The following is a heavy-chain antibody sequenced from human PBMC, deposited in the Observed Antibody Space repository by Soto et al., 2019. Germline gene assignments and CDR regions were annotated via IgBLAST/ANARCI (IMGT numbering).Heavy chain of an antibody. D-gene: IGHD3-10*01. Sequence: QVQLVESGGGVVQPGRSLRLSCAGSGFTFSNYNMHWVRQAPGKGLEWVALIWYDGSNKSHADSVKGRFTISRDNSKNTLYVEMNSLRAEDTAVYYCARGFGSGGYPCDYWGQGTLVTVSS. CDR1: GFTFSNYN. V-gene: IGHV3-33*01. J-gene: IGHJ4*02. CDR2: IWYDGSNK. CDR3: ARGFGSGGYPCDY.